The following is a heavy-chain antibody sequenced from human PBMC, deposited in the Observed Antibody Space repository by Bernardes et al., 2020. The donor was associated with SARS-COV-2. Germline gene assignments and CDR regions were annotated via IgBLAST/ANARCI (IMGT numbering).Heavy chain of an antibody. V-gene: IGHV4-34*01. J-gene: IGHJ5*02. CDR2: INHSGST. Sequence: LSLTCAVYGGSFSGYYWSWIRQPPGKGLEWIGEINHSGSTNYNPSLKSRVTISVDTSKNQFSLKLSSVTAADTAVYYCATTYYDFWSGYSTGFDPWGQGTLVTVSS. CDR1: GGSFSGYY. D-gene: IGHD3-3*01. CDR3: ATTYYDFWSGYSTGFDP.